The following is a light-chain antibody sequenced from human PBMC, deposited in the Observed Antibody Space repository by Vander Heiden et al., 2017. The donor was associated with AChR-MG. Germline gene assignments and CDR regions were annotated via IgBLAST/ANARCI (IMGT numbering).Light chain of an antibody. V-gene: IGLV2-14*01. J-gene: IGLJ1*01. Sequence: QSALTQPASVSGSPGQSITISCTGTSSDVGGYNYVSWYQQHPGNAPKLMIYEVSKRPAGVANRFSGSKSGNTASLTISGLQAEDEADYYGSSYTSSSTLVFGTGTKVTVL. CDR3: SSYTSSSTLV. CDR1: SSDVGGYNY. CDR2: EVS.